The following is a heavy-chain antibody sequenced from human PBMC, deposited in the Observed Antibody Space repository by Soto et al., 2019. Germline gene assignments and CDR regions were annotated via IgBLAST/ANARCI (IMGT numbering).Heavy chain of an antibody. CDR2: IIVIFGPA. Sequence: QVQLVQSGAEVKKPGSSVKVSCKASGGTDHNSAISWVRQAPGQGLEWMGGIIVIFGPAIYAQKFQGRVTITADESTNTAFLDLNSLRSDDTAVYYCGRGGSWEKVDSWGPGTLVTVSS. D-gene: IGHD1-26*01. V-gene: IGHV1-69*01. J-gene: IGHJ4*02. CDR3: GRGGSWEKVDS. CDR1: GGTDHNSA.